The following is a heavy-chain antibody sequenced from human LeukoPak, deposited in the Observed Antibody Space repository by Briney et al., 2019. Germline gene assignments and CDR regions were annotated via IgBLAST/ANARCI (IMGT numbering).Heavy chain of an antibody. CDR3: ARDKQHSYGRYFDH. Sequence: SETLSLTCSVSGDSISTYLWNWIRKPPGKGLEWIAFMQSSGNSNYNPSLKSRVTMFVDTSKNQFVLNLRSVTAADTAVYYCARDKQHSYGRYFDHWGQGMLVTVSS. V-gene: IGHV4-59*01. D-gene: IGHD5-18*01. CDR1: GDSISTYL. CDR2: MQSSGNS. J-gene: IGHJ4*02.